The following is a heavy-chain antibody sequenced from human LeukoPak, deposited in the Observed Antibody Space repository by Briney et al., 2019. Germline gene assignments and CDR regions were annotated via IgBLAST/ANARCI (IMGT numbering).Heavy chain of an antibody. CDR1: GGSISNYY. Sequence: SETLSLTCTVSGGSISNYYWSWIRQPAGKGLEWIGRIYSSGTTNYKPHLKTRVTMSVATSKNQFSLKLSSVPAADTAVYLCARDLAVAGRYHYGMDVWGRGTTVTVSS. D-gene: IGHD6-19*01. V-gene: IGHV4-4*07. J-gene: IGHJ6*02. CDR3: ARDLAVAGRYHYGMDV. CDR2: IYSSGTT.